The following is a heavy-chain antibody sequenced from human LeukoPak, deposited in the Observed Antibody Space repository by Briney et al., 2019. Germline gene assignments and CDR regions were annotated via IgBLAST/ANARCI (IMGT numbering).Heavy chain of an antibody. CDR2: ISYDGSNK. D-gene: IGHD1-26*01. CDR1: GFTFSSYA. V-gene: IGHV3-30-3*01. CDR3: ARRGPYNSGSYYFDY. Sequence: GGSLRLSCAASGFTFSSYAMHWVRQAPGKGLEWVAVISYDGSNKYYADSVKGRFTISRDNSKNTLYLQMNSLRAEDTAVYYCARRGPYNSGSYYFDYWGQGTLVTVSS. J-gene: IGHJ4*02.